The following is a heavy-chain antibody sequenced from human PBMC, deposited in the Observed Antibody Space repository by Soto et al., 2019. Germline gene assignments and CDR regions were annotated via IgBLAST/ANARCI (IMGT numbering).Heavy chain of an antibody. V-gene: IGHV1-69*13. CDR1: GGTFSSYS. J-gene: IGHJ5*02. CDR2: ITPIFGTA. D-gene: IGHD6-13*01. Sequence: ASVKVSCKASGGTFSSYSISWVRQAPGQGLEWMGGITPIFGTANYAQKFQGRVTITADESTSTAYMELSSLRSEDTAVYYCARATAGTNWFDPWGQGTLVTVSS. CDR3: ARATAGTNWFDP.